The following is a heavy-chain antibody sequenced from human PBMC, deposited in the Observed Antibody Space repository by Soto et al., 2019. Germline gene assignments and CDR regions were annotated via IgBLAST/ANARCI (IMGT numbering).Heavy chain of an antibody. CDR2: IWYDGSNK. CDR3: ARGIYYDSSRGNWFDP. D-gene: IGHD3-22*01. CDR1: GFTFSSYG. J-gene: IGHJ5*02. Sequence: QVQLVESGGGVVQPGRSLRLSCAASGFTFSSYGMHWVRQAPGKGLEWVAVIWYDGSNKYYADSVKGRFTISRDNSKNTPYLQMNSLRAEDTAVYYCARGIYYDSSRGNWFDPWGQGTLVTVSS. V-gene: IGHV3-33*01.